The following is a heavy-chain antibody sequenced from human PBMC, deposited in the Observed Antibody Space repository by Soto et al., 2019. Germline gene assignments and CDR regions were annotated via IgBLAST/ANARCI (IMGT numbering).Heavy chain of an antibody. CDR3: ARGYCSSTSCFRYYYYGMDV. Sequence: SETLSLTCAVYGGSFSGYYWSWIRQPPGKGLEWIGEINHSGSTNYNPSLKSRVTISVDTSKNQFSLKLSSVTAADTAVYYCARGYCSSTSCFRYYYYGMDVWGQGTTVTVSS. CDR2: INHSGST. V-gene: IGHV4-34*01. D-gene: IGHD2-2*01. J-gene: IGHJ6*02. CDR1: GGSFSGYY.